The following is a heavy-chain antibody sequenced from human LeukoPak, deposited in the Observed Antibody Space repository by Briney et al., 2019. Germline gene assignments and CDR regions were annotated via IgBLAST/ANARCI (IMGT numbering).Heavy chain of an antibody. J-gene: IGHJ4*02. CDR1: GSTSSRNF. V-gene: IGHV3-7*01. CDR2: IDQDGSEK. D-gene: IGHD1-26*01. CDR3: ASGAGWESGY. Sequence: GGSLRLSCAVSGSTSSRNFMSWVRQTPEKGLEWVANIDQDGSEKNYVDSVKGRFTISRDNAKNSLFLQMNSLRAEDTAIYYCASGAGWESGYWDQGTLVTVSS.